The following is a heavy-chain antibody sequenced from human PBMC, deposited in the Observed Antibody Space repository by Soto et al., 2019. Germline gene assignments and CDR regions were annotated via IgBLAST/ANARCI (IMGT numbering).Heavy chain of an antibody. D-gene: IGHD6-6*01. CDR1: GFTFSSYA. CDR2: ISGIGGRT. V-gene: IGHV3-23*01. Sequence: GGSLRLSCAASGFTFSSYAMSWVRQAPGKGLEWVSAISGIGGRTYYADSVKGRFTISSDNSKNTLYLQMNSLRAEDTAVYYCAKDLGLDSYSSSSGVLDPWGQGTLVTVSS. J-gene: IGHJ5*02. CDR3: AKDLGLDSYSSSSGVLDP.